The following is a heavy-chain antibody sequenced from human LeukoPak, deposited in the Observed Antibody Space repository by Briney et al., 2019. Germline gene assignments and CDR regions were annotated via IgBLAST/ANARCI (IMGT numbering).Heavy chain of an antibody. CDR1: GFTFSSYS. CDR3: VRGLKTAYNYFDY. CDR2: ISSSSSTI. D-gene: IGHD2-21*02. V-gene: IGHV3-48*01. J-gene: IGHJ4*02. Sequence: GGSLRLSCAASGFTFSSYSMNWVRQAPGKGLEWVSYISSSSSTIYYADSVKGRFTISRDNAKNSLYLQMNSLRAEDTAVYYCVRGLKTAYNYFDYWGQGTLVTVSS.